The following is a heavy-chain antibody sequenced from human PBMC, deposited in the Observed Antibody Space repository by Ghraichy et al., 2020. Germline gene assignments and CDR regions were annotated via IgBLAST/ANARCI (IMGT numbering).Heavy chain of an antibody. Sequence: GGSLRLSCAASGFTFSSYWMSWVRQAPGKGLEWVANIKQDGSEKYYVDSVKGRFTISRDNAKNSLYLQMNSLRAEDTAVYYCARDFPPLDDTALDYWGQGTLVTVSS. J-gene: IGHJ4*02. D-gene: IGHD5-18*01. CDR1: GFTFSSYW. CDR3: ARDFPPLDDTALDY. CDR2: IKQDGSEK. V-gene: IGHV3-7*03.